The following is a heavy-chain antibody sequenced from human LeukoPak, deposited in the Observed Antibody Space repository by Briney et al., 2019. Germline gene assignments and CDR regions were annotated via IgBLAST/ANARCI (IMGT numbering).Heavy chain of an antibody. CDR1: GGSIRTDGSY. V-gene: IGHV4-39*02. CDR3: ARLFTRAWEYRYGMDV. Sequence: SETLSLTCTVSGGSIRTDGSYWAWIRQPPGKGLEWIGSIYIDGITHYNSSLQSRVTLSIDPSKNHFSLRLTSVTAADTAVFYCARLFTRAWEYRYGMDVWGQGTAVTVSS. D-gene: IGHD1-26*01. J-gene: IGHJ6*02. CDR2: IYIDGIT.